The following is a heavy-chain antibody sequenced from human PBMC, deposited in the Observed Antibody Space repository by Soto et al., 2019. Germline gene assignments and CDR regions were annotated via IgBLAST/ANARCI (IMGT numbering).Heavy chain of an antibody. D-gene: IGHD3-16*01. CDR1: GYTFSAYY. CDR2: INPSNEVT. Sequence: QVQLLQSGTEVRKGGASVKVSCTTSGYTFSAYYVHWARLTPGRGFQWLGWINPSNEVTVFSEFFQGRVAMTRDTSTNTVHMELNSLTADDTAVYFCMRGGWGDSPIDYWGQGTQVTVSS. J-gene: IGHJ4*02. CDR3: MRGGWGDSPIDY. V-gene: IGHV1-2*02.